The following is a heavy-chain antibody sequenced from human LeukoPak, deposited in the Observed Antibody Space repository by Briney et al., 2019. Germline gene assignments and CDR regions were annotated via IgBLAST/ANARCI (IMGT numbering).Heavy chain of an antibody. Sequence: GGSLRLSCAASGFTFDDYGMSWVRQAPGKGLERVSGINWNGGSTGYADSVKGRFTISRDNAKNSLYLQMNSLRAEDTALYYCARDLRAPRGYYMDVWGKGTTVTVSS. CDR2: INWNGGST. CDR3: ARDLRAPRGYYMDV. J-gene: IGHJ6*03. V-gene: IGHV3-20*04. CDR1: GFTFDDYG.